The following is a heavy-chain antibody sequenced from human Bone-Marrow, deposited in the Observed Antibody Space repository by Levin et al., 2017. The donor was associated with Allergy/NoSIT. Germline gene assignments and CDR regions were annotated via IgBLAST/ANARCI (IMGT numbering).Heavy chain of an antibody. J-gene: IGHJ4*02. CDR2: ISYDGTNE. CDR1: GFTFSNYA. Sequence: GESLKISCAASGFTFSNYAMHWVRQAPGKGLEWVASISYDGTNEYYVESVKGRFTISRDNSKNTLYVQMNRLRPDDTALYYGAKVAVVDSSAGVYGSRKFCFDSWGQGTLVTVSS. CDR3: AKVAVVDSSAGVYGSRKFCFDS. V-gene: IGHV3-30*18. D-gene: IGHD6-25*01.